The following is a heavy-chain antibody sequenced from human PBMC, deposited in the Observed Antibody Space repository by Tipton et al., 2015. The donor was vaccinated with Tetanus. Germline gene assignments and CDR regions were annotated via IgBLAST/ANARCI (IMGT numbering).Heavy chain of an antibody. Sequence: TLSLTCTVSGGSISSYYWSWIRQPPGKGLEWIGYIYYSGSTNYNPSLKSRVTISVDTSKNQFSLKLSSVTAADTAVYYCARHTNFWSGYYIVYWGQGTLVTASS. J-gene: IGHJ4*02. V-gene: IGHV4-59*08. CDR1: GGSISSYY. CDR2: IYYSGST. D-gene: IGHD3-3*01. CDR3: ARHTNFWSGYYIVY.